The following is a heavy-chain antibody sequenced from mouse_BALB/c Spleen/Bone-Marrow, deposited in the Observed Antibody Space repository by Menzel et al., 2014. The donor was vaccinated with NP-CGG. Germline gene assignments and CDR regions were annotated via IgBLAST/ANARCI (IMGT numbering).Heavy chain of an antibody. CDR3: ARYGNYEDAMDY. Sequence: VQVVESGPGLVAPSQRLSIPCTVSGFSLTSFGVHWVRQPPGKGLEWLGVIWAGGSTNYNSALMSRLSISKDNSKSQVFLKMNSLQTDDTAMYYCARYGNYEDAMDYWGQGTSVTVSS. D-gene: IGHD2-10*02. CDR1: GFSLTSFG. CDR2: IWAGGST. J-gene: IGHJ4*01. V-gene: IGHV2-9*02.